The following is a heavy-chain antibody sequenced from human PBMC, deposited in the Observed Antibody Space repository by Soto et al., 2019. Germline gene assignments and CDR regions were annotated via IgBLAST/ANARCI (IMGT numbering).Heavy chain of an antibody. CDR2: FYHSGNS. Sequence: SETLCLTCSVSGGSIRSDYWSWIRQSRDMWLEWIGSFYHSGNSNYNPSLKSRVTISVDTSKNQLSLSLRSVTAADTAVYFCARISSVDPYGYVNGGLDVWGQGTTVTVSS. CDR3: ARISSVDPYGYVNGGLDV. V-gene: IGHV4-59*01. J-gene: IGHJ6*02. CDR1: GGSIRSDY. D-gene: IGHD5-18*01.